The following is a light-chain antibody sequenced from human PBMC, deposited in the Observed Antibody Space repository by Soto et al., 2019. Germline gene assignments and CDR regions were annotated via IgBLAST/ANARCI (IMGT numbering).Light chain of an antibody. Sequence: QSALTQPPSASGSPGQSVTISCTGASSDVGGYNFVAWYQHHPGRAPRLMIYDVTQRPSGVPDRFSASKSGNTASLTVSGLKVDDEAYYYCSSYAGSSIPVAFGGGTKLTVL. CDR3: SSYAGSSIPVA. V-gene: IGLV2-8*01. J-gene: IGLJ2*01. CDR2: DVT. CDR1: SSDVGGYNF.